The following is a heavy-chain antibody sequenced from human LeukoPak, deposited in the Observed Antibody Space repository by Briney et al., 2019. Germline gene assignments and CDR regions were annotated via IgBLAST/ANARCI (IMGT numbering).Heavy chain of an antibody. D-gene: IGHD3-22*01. CDR2: IIPILGIA. J-gene: IGHJ6*02. CDR3: ARNYDSSGYGYYYYGMDV. Sequence: GASVKVSCKASGGTFSSYAISWVRQPPGQGLEWMGRIIPILGIANYAQKFQGRVTITADKSTSTAYMELSSLRSEDTAVYYCARNYDSSGYGYYYYGMDVWGQGTTVTVSS. V-gene: IGHV1-69*04. CDR1: GGTFSSYA.